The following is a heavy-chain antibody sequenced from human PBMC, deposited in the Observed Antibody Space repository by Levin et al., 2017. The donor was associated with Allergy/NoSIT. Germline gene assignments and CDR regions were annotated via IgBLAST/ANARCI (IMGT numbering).Heavy chain of an antibody. V-gene: IGHV3-30*04. CDR1: GFTFSSYA. Sequence: GGSLRLSCAASGFTFSSYAMHWVRQAPGKGLEWVAVISYDGSNKYYADSVKGRFTISRDNSKNTLYLQMNSLRAEDTAVYYCARDIDASGPQISWGQGTLVTVSS. D-gene: IGHD6-19*01. J-gene: IGHJ4*02. CDR3: ARDIDASGPQIS. CDR2: ISYDGSNK.